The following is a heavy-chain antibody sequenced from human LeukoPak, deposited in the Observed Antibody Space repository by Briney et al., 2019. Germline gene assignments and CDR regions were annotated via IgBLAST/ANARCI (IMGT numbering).Heavy chain of an antibody. CDR1: GGSFSGYY. D-gene: IGHD5-12*01. Sequence: PSETLSLTCAVYGGSFSGYYWSWIRQPPGKGLEWIGEINHSGSTNYNPSLKSRVTISVDTSKNQFSLKLSSVTAADTAVYYCARWTHGYHSNWFDPWGQGTLVTVSS. CDR3: ARWTHGYHSNWFDP. CDR2: INHSGST. V-gene: IGHV4-34*01. J-gene: IGHJ5*02.